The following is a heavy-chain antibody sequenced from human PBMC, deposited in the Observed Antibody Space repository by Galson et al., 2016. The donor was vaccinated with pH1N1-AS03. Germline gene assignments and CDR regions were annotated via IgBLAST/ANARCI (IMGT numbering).Heavy chain of an antibody. Sequence: SLRLSCAASEFTFSNYGMSWVRQAPGKGLEWVSFIRGSGVDKYYADSVKGRFTISRDNSKSTLYLQMDSLRAQAKAIYYCATWNYVDYWGQGTLVTVSS. CDR2: IRGSGVDK. J-gene: IGHJ4*02. V-gene: IGHV3-23*01. CDR1: EFTFSNYG. CDR3: ATWNYVDY.